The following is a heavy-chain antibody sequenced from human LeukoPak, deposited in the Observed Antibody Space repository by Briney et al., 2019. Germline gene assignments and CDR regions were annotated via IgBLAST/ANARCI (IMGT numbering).Heavy chain of an antibody. V-gene: IGHV3-33*01. CDR3: ARGEMATTTEYYFDY. D-gene: IGHD5-24*01. J-gene: IGHJ4*02. CDR1: GFTFSSYG. Sequence: GRSLRLSCAASGFTFSSYGMHWVRQAPGKGLEWVAVIWYDGSNKYYADSVKGRFTISRDNAKNSLYLQMNSLRAEDTAVYYCARGEMATTTEYYFDYWGQGTLVTVSS. CDR2: IWYDGSNK.